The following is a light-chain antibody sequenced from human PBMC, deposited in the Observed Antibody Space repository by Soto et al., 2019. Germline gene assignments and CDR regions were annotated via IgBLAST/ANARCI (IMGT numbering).Light chain of an antibody. V-gene: IGLV2-8*01. CDR3: SSYVGTNSYV. Sequence: QSALTQPPSASGPPGQSVTISCTGTSSDVGGYNYVSWYQQHPGKAPKLIIYEVYKRPSGVPDRFSGSKSGNTAALTVSGLQAEDEADYYCSSYVGTNSYVFGTGTKVTVL. J-gene: IGLJ1*01. CDR2: EVY. CDR1: SSDVGGYNY.